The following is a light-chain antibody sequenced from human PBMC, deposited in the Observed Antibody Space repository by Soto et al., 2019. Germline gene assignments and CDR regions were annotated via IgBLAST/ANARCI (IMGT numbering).Light chain of an antibody. V-gene: IGKV1-39*01. CDR3: QQIYTIPLT. Sequence: DVQMTQSPSTLSGSVRDRVTITCRASQTISSWLAWYQQKPGKAPNLLIHGGSILQSGVPPRFSGGGGGTDFTLTISSLQPEDFASYYCQQIYTIPLTFGGGTKVDI. CDR2: GGS. CDR1: QTISSW. J-gene: IGKJ4*01.